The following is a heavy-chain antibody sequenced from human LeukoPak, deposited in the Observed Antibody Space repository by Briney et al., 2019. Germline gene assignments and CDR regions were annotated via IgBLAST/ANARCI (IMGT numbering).Heavy chain of an antibody. J-gene: IGHJ6*03. CDR1: GYTFTGNY. CDR2: INPKNGGT. Sequence: ASVKVSCKASGYTFTGNYIHWVRQAPGQGLEWMGWINPKNGGTIYAPKFQGRVTMTRDTSISTAYMELSRLRSDDTAVYYCARGGVTFGGAYYMDVWGKGTTVTVSS. V-gene: IGHV1-2*02. CDR3: ARGGVTFGGAYYMDV. D-gene: IGHD3-16*01.